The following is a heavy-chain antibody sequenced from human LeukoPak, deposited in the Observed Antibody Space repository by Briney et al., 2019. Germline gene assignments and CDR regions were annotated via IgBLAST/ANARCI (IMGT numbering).Heavy chain of an antibody. Sequence: SETLSLTCAVYGGSFSGYYWSWIRQPPGKGLEWIGEINHSGSTNYNPSLKSRVTISVDTSKNQFSLKLSSVTAADTAVYYCAGRSGYYYYYYMDVWGKGTTVTISS. CDR1: GGSFSGYY. D-gene: IGHD1-14*01. J-gene: IGHJ6*03. V-gene: IGHV4-34*01. CDR3: AGRSGYYYYYYMDV. CDR2: INHSGST.